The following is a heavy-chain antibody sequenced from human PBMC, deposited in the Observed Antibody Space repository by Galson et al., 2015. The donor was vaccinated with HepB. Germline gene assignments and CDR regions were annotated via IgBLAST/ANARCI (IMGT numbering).Heavy chain of an antibody. D-gene: IGHD4-23*01. J-gene: IGHJ4*02. CDR3: ARGPDYGGPGGNY. Sequence: SVKVSCKASGYTFTSYAMHWVRQAPGQGLEWMGLINTNAGSTKYAQVFTGRFVFSWDTSASTAYLQISSLKAEDTAVYYCARGPDYGGPGGNYWGQGTLVTVSS. CDR1: GYTFTSYA. CDR2: INTNAGST. V-gene: IGHV7-4-1*02.